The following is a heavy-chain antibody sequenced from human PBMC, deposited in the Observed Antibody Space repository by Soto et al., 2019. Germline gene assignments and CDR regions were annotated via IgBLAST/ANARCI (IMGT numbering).Heavy chain of an antibody. V-gene: IGHV4-59*01. Sequence: SETLSLTCTVSGGSISSYYWSWIQQPPGRGLEWMVYIYYSGSTNYKPSLKSRVTISVDTSKNQFSLKLSSLTAADTAVYYCARSSRRGPHDYWGQGTLVTVSS. CDR1: GGSISSYY. CDR2: IYYSGST. D-gene: IGHD3-10*01. CDR3: ARSSRRGPHDY. J-gene: IGHJ4*02.